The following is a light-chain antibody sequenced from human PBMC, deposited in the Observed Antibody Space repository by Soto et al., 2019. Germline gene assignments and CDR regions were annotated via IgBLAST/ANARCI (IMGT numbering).Light chain of an antibody. Sequence: QTVVTQEPSLTVSPGGTVTLTCASSTGAVTTGNYPNWFQQKPGQAPRALIYSTNNKYSWTPARFSGSPLGGTAALTLSGVQPEDEDDYCCLLSYGGQLGVFGGGTKLTVL. CDR3: LLSYGGQLGV. CDR2: STN. J-gene: IGLJ2*01. CDR1: TGAVTTGNY. V-gene: IGLV7-43*01.